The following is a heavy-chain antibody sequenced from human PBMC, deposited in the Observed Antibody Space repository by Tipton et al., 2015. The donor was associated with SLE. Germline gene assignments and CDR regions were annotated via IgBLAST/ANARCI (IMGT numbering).Heavy chain of an antibody. CDR1: GFTFSSYG. D-gene: IGHD2-15*01. V-gene: IGHV3-33*06. CDR3: AKDGKDIVVVVAATDYYYGMGV. J-gene: IGHJ6*02. CDR2: IWYDGSNK. Sequence: SLRLSCAASGFTFSSYGMHWVRQAPGKGLEWVAVIWYDGSNKYYADSVKGRFTVARDNSKNTLYLQMNSLRAEDTAVYYCAKDGKDIVVVVAATDYYYGMGVWGQGTTVTVSS.